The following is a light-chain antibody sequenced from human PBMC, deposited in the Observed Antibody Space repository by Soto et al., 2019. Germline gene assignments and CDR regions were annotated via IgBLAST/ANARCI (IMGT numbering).Light chain of an antibody. CDR1: QSVSSY. V-gene: IGKV1-39*01. J-gene: IGKJ1*01. Sequence: DIQMTQSPSSLSASVGDRVTITFRSSQSVSSYLNWYQQKPGKAPKVLIYAASALQSGVPARLSGSGYGTDFTLTIDSLQPEDFATYYCQQNFVSPWTFGQAKKVYI. CDR3: QQNFVSPWT. CDR2: AAS.